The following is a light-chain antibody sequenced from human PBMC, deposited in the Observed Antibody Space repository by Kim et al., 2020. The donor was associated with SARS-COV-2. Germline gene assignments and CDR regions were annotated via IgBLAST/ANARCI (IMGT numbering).Light chain of an antibody. CDR2: GAS. Sequence: LSPGDRATLSCRASQSVNSNYLAWYQHKPGQAPRLLIYGASSRAIGFPDRFSGSGSGTDFALTISRLEPEDSAVYYCQQYGSLPRTFGQGTKLEIK. CDR3: QQYGSLPRT. J-gene: IGKJ2*01. CDR1: QSVNSNY. V-gene: IGKV3-20*01.